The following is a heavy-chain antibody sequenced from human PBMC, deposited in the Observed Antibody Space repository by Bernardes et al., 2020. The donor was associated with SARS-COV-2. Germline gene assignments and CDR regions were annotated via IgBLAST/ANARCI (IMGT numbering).Heavy chain of an antibody. Sequence: SETLSLTCTVSGGSISSGSYYWSWIRQPAGKGLEWIGHIYTSGSTNYNPSLKSRVTISVDTSKNQFSLKLSSVTAADTAVYYCASRILTGLFDYWGQGTLVTVSS. V-gene: IGHV4-61*09. D-gene: IGHD3-9*01. CDR1: GGSISSGSYY. CDR3: ASRILTGLFDY. J-gene: IGHJ4*02. CDR2: IYTSGST.